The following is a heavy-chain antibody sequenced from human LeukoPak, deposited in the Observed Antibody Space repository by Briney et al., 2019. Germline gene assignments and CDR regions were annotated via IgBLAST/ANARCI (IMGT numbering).Heavy chain of an antibody. CDR3: ARLNYDFWSGYLDY. CDR2: NYYSGST. CDR1: GGSISSGGYY. Sequence: SQTLPLTCTVSGGSISSGGYYWSWIRQHPGKGLEWIGYNYYSGSTYYNPSLKSRVTISVDTSKNQFSLKLSSVTAADTAVYYCARLNYDFWSGYLDYWGQGTLVTVSS. J-gene: IGHJ4*02. V-gene: IGHV4-31*03. D-gene: IGHD3-3*01.